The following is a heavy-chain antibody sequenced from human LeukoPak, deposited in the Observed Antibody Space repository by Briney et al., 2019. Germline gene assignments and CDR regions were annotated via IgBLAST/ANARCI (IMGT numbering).Heavy chain of an antibody. CDR1: GFTFDDYA. CDR3: AKDPYYYDSSGYYLPDY. V-gene: IGHV3-43*02. Sequence: GGSLRLSWAASGFTFDDYAMHWVRQAPGKGLEWVSLISGDGGSTYYADSVKGRFTISRDNSKNSLYLQMNSLRTEDTALYYCAKDPYYYDSSGYYLPDYWGQGTLVTVSS. CDR2: ISGDGGST. J-gene: IGHJ4*02. D-gene: IGHD3-22*01.